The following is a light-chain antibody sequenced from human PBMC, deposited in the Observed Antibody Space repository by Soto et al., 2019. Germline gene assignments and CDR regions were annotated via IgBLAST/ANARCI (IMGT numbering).Light chain of an antibody. J-gene: IGKJ2*01. CDR3: QQYYNWPRT. V-gene: IGKV3-15*01. CDR1: QSVGSN. CDR2: SAS. Sequence: EMVMTQSPATLSVSPGDGATLSCRASQSVGSNLAWFQQKPGQAPRLLIYSASTRATGIPARFSGSGSGTEFTLTISSLQSEDFAVYYCQQYYNWPRTFGQGTKLEIK.